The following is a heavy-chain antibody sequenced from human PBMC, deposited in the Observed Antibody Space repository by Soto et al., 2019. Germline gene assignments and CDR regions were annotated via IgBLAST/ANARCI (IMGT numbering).Heavy chain of an antibody. CDR2: TRNKANGYST. Sequence: EVQLVESGGGLVQPGGSLRLSCAASGFTFSDHYMDWVRQAPGKGLEWVGRTRNKANGYSTEDVASVKGRFPISRDDSKNVLYLQMNRLKTEDTDVYYCISSWGDFRYFDHWGQGTLVTVSS. J-gene: IGHJ4*02. CDR3: ISSWGDFRYFDH. CDR1: GFTFSDHY. D-gene: IGHD2-21*02. V-gene: IGHV3-72*01.